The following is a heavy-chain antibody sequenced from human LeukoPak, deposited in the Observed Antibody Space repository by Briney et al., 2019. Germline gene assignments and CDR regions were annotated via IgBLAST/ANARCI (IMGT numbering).Heavy chain of an antibody. CDR1: GFTFSGYW. J-gene: IGHJ4*02. CDR2: IKPDGSGE. CDR3: AKGITGNVRFDH. Sequence: GGSLRLSCAASGFTFSGYWMSWVRQAPGKGLEWVGYIKPDGSGESYMDSVKGRFTISRDNTKNSLFLQMNSLRAEDTAMYYCAKGITGNVRFDHWGQGTLVTVSS. D-gene: IGHD1-20*01. V-gene: IGHV3-7*01.